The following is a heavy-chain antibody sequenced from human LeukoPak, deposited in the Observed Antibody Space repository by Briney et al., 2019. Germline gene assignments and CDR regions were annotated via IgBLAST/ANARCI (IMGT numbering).Heavy chain of an antibody. Sequence: GGSLRLSCAASGFTFSSYEMNWVRQAPGKVLEWVSYISSSGSTIYYADSVKGRFTISRDNAKNSLYLQMNSLRAEDTAVYYCARGRYFDWLLNFDYWGQGTLVTVSS. CDR2: ISSSGSTI. V-gene: IGHV3-48*03. CDR1: GFTFSSYE. CDR3: ARGRYFDWLLNFDY. D-gene: IGHD3-9*01. J-gene: IGHJ4*02.